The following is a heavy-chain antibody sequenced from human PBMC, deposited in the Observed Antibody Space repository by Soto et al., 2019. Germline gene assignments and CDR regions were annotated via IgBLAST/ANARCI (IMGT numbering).Heavy chain of an antibody. CDR1: GYIFTGFY. CDR2: INPNSGGT. J-gene: IGHJ6*02. D-gene: IGHD4-4*01. CDR3: ARDRVDYSSFHYGMDV. Sequence: PSVKVSCKTSGYIFTGFYMHWVRQAPGQGLEWMGWINPNSGGTNYPQKFRDRVTMTRDTSIGTAYMELSSLRSDDTAVYYCARDRVDYSSFHYGMDVWGQGTTVTVSS. V-gene: IGHV1-2*02.